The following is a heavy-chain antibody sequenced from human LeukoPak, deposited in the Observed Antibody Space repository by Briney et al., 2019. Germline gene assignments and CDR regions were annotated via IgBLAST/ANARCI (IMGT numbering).Heavy chain of an antibody. D-gene: IGHD5-18*01. CDR3: ARLHTAMDAFDI. V-gene: IGHV4-59*08. Sequence: SETLSLTCTVSGGSISSYYWSWIRQPPGKGLEWIGYIYYSGSTNYNPSLKSRVTISVDTSKNQFSLKLSSVTAADTAVYYCARLHTAMDAFDIWGQGTMVTVSS. CDR1: GGSISSYY. CDR2: IYYSGST. J-gene: IGHJ3*02.